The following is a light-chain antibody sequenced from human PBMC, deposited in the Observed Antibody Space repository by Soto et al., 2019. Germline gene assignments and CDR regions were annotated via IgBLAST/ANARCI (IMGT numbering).Light chain of an antibody. CDR1: QSVSSSY. Sequence: EIVLTQSPGTLSLSPGERATLSCRASQSVSSSYLAWYQQKPGQAPRLLIYGASSRATAIPDRFSASGSGTDFTLTISRLEREDFAVYYCQQYGRSPPFTFGPGTKVDIK. V-gene: IGKV3-20*01. CDR3: QQYGRSPPFT. CDR2: GAS. J-gene: IGKJ3*01.